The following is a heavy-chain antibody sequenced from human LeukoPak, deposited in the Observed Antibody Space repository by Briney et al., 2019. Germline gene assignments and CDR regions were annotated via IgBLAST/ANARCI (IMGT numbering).Heavy chain of an antibody. CDR2: ISWNSGRT. CDR1: GFTFDDYG. Sequence: PGGSLRLSCAASGFTFDDYGMHWVRQAPGKGLEWVSGISWNSGRTGYADSVKGRFTISRDNAKNSLYLQMNSLRAEDTALYYCAKGSSSSWSSYLDYWGQGTLVTVSS. D-gene: IGHD6-13*01. CDR3: AKGSSSSWSSYLDY. J-gene: IGHJ4*02. V-gene: IGHV3-9*01.